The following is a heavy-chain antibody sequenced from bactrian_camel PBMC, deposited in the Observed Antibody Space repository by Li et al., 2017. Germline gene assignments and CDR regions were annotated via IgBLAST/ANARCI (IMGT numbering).Heavy chain of an antibody. Sequence: HVQLVESGVGLVQPGESLRLSCVASGITFSRHDMSWVRQAPGKEVEWVAGITSLPSLFRAASYADSVKGRFTISKDGTKMTLYLQMNSLKPEDTAMYYCATDWRSGYCWSLNKAHFGSRGQGTQVTVS. CDR3: ATDWRSGYCWSLNKAHFGS. CDR2: ITSLPSLFRAA. V-gene: IGHV3S6*01. D-gene: IGHD2*01. CDR1: GITFSRHD. J-gene: IGHJ6*01.